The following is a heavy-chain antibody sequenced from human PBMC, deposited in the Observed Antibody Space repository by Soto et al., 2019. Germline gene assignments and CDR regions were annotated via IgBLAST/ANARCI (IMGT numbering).Heavy chain of an antibody. J-gene: IGHJ6*02. V-gene: IGHV3-33*01. D-gene: IGHD2-15*01. CDR3: ARVDCTGGSCRPYYYYDMDV. CDR2: IWYDGSQK. Sequence: GGSLRLSCAASGFTFSTYGMNWVRQSPGKGLEWVAVIWYDGSQKYYADSVKGRFTVSRDNSKNTLYLQMNNLRVEDTAVYYCARVDCTGGSCRPYYYYDMDVWGQGTTVTVSS. CDR1: GFTFSTYG.